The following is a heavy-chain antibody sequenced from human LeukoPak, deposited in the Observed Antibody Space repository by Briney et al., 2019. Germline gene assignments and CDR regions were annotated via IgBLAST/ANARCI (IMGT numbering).Heavy chain of an antibody. D-gene: IGHD3-22*01. V-gene: IGHV4-59*12. CDR1: GGSISSYY. CDR3: ARATHYSASTGGPYMDV. Sequence: TSETLSLTCNVSGGSISSYYWSWIRQHPGKGLEWIAHIYHAGSTHDNPSLRGRVAISLDTSANQFSLRLSSVTAADTAVYFCARATHYSASTGGPYMDVWGQGTTVTVSS. CDR2: IYHAGST. J-gene: IGHJ6*03.